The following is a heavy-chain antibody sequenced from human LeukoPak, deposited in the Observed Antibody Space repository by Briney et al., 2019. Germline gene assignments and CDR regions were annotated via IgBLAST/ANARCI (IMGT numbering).Heavy chain of an antibody. Sequence: ASVKVSCKASGYTFTSYGISWVRQAPGQGLEWMGWINAYNGNTNYAQKLQGRVTMTTDTSTSTAYMELRSLRSDDTAVYYCARDEPLTFVDYYYYYMDVWGKGTTVTVSS. CDR3: ARDEPLTFVDYYYYYMDV. V-gene: IGHV1-18*01. D-gene: IGHD1-14*01. CDR1: GYTFTSYG. J-gene: IGHJ6*03. CDR2: INAYNGNT.